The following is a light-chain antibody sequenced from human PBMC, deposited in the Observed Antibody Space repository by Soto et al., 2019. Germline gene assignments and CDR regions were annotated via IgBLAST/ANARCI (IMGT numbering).Light chain of an antibody. Sequence: DIQMAQSPSTLSASVGDRVTITCRASQSVSSFLAWYQQKPGKPPRLLIYDASRREGGVPSRFSGSGTGTKFTLTISSVQSDDSATYYCQQYNMYQPTWTFGQGTKV. J-gene: IGKJ1*01. CDR3: QQYNMYQPTWT. CDR2: DAS. CDR1: QSVSSF. V-gene: IGKV1-5*01.